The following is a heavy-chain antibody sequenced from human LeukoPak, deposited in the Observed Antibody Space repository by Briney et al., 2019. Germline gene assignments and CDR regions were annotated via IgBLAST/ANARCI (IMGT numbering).Heavy chain of an antibody. CDR1: GFTFSTYY. Sequence: PGGSLRLSCAASGFTFSTYYMNWVRQAPGKGLEWVSSITTSSSYIYYADSVKGRFTISRDNAKNSLYLQMNSLRAEDTAVYYCAKGMVRGVILKGFDYWGQGTLVTVSS. D-gene: IGHD3-10*01. J-gene: IGHJ4*02. CDR3: AKGMVRGVILKGFDY. CDR2: ITTSSSYI. V-gene: IGHV3-21*04.